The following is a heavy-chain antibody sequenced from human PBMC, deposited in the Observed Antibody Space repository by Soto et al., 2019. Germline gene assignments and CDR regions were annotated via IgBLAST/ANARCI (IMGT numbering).Heavy chain of an antibody. CDR3: ARDLAPSIAARRGFDP. J-gene: IGHJ5*02. CDR1: GDSISSGDYY. D-gene: IGHD6-6*01. V-gene: IGHV4-30-4*01. CDR2: IYYSGST. Sequence: PSETLSLTCTVSGDSISSGDYYWSWIRQPPGKGLEWIGYIYYSGSTYYKPSLKSRVTISVDTSKNQFSLKLSSVTAADTAVYYCARDLAPSIAARRGFDPWGQGTLVTVSS.